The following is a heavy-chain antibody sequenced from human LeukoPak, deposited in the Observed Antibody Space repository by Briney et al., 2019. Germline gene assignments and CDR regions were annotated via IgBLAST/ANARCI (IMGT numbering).Heavy chain of an antibody. J-gene: IGHJ4*02. V-gene: IGHV4-39*01. Sequence: SETLSLTCTVSGGSISSSSYSWGWIRQPPGKGLEWIGSIYYSGSTYYNPSLKSRVTISVDTSKNQFSLKLSSVTAADTAVYFCARHGASGSYLYYFDYWGQGTLVTVSS. CDR3: ARHGASGSYLYYFDY. CDR2: IYYSGST. D-gene: IGHD1-26*01. CDR1: GGSISSSSYS.